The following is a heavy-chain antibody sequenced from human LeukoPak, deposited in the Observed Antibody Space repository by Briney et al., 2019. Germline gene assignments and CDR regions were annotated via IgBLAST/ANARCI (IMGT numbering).Heavy chain of an antibody. D-gene: IGHD3-9*01. CDR2: ISWDSGSQ. J-gene: IGHJ3*01. CDR3: IKDMGFDLLKDAFHV. V-gene: IGHV3-9*01. CDR1: GFSLDDYA. Sequence: GGSLRLSCVGSGFSLDDYAMHWVRQVPGKGLEWVSSISWDSGSQAYADSVRGRFTISRDNAKNSLYLQMNSLRPEETAFYYCIKDMGFDLLKDAFHVWGQGTLVTVSS.